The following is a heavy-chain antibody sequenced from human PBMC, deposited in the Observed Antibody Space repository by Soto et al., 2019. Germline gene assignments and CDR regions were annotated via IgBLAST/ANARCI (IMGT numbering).Heavy chain of an antibody. Sequence: QVQLQESGPGLVKPSGTLSLTCAVSGGSISSSNWWSWVRQPPGKGLEWIGEIYHSGSTNYNPCLRRRVPISVDKSQNQFPLKLSSVTAADTAVYYCARDYMVRGVMRWFDPWGQGTLVTVSS. CDR1: GGSISSSNW. J-gene: IGHJ5*02. D-gene: IGHD3-10*01. CDR3: ARDYMVRGVMRWFDP. CDR2: IYHSGST. V-gene: IGHV4-4*02.